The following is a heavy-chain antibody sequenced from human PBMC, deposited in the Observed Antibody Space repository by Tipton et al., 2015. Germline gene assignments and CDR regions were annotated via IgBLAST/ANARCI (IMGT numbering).Heavy chain of an antibody. CDR3: AKGISGSVAFDY. V-gene: IGHV3-23*01. D-gene: IGHD1-20*01. CDR1: GFTFSQFA. Sequence: GSLRLSCAASGFTFSQFAMSWVRQTPGEGLEWVSIAHGTDSGTYYADSVKGRFTISRDDSKNTLYLQLNSLRAEDTAMYYCAKGISGSVAFDYWGRGTLATVSS. J-gene: IGHJ4*02. CDR2: AHGTDSGT.